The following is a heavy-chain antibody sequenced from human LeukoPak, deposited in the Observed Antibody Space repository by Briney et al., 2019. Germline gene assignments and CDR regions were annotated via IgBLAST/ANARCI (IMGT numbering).Heavy chain of an antibody. CDR1: GFTVSSNY. V-gene: IGHV3-53*01. J-gene: IGHJ4*02. D-gene: IGHD6-19*01. CDR3: ARESRYSSGWYSVYLDY. Sequence: PGGSLRLSCAASGFTVSSNYMSWVRQAPGKGLEWVSVIYSGGSTYYADSVKGRFTISRDNSKNTLYLQMNSLRAEDTAVYYCARESRYSSGWYSVYLDYWGQGTLVTVSS. CDR2: IYSGGST.